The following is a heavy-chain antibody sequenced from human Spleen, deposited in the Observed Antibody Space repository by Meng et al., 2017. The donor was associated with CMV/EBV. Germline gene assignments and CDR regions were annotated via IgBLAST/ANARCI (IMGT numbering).Heavy chain of an antibody. V-gene: IGHV3-23*01. CDR3: AKETRKVRFLARGYYYYYGMDV. Sequence: GESLKISCAASGFTFSSYAMSWVRQAPGKGLEWVSAISGSGGSTYYADSVKGRFTISRDNSKNTLYLQMNRLRAEDTAVYYCAKETRKVRFLARGYYYYYGMDVWGQGTTVTVSS. D-gene: IGHD3-3*01. CDR2: ISGSGGST. CDR1: GFTFSSYA. J-gene: IGHJ6*02.